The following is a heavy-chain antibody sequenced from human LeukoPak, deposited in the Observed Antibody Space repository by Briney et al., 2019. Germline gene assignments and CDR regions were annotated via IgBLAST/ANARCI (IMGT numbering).Heavy chain of an antibody. V-gene: IGHV3-7*03. J-gene: IGHJ4*02. D-gene: IGHD2-21*01. CDR1: GGSISSSSYY. CDR3: AKEAPHTAVLIALPEWNYIDS. CDR2: IHQHGSKE. Sequence: PSETLSLTCTVSGGSISSSSYYWGWIRQPPGKGLEWVANIHQHGSKENYVDSVKGRFTISRDNAKNSIYLQMNSLRAEDTAVYYCAKEAPHTAVLIALPEWNYIDSWGRGILVSVSS.